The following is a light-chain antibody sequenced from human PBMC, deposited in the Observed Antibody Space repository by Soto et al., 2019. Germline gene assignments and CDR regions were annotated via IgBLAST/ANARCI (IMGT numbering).Light chain of an antibody. CDR3: CSYAGSSTWV. CDR1: SSDVGSYNL. Sequence: QSVLTQPASVSGSPGQSITISCTGTSSDVGSYNLVSWYQHHPGKAPKLMIHEDTKRPSGVSNRFSGSKSGNTASLTLSGLQAEDEADYYCCSYAGSSTWVFGGGTKLTFL. CDR2: EDT. J-gene: IGLJ3*02. V-gene: IGLV2-23*01.